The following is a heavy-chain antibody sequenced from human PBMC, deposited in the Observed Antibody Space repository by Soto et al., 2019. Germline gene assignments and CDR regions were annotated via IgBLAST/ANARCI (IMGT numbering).Heavy chain of an antibody. CDR1: GDSINNSHW. CDR3: AREVNSSPARGPNWFDP. Sequence: SETLSLTCAVSGDSINNSHWWSWFRQTPGKGLEWIGETYHSGTTNYNPSLKTRVTISIDKSKNQFSLKMNSVTAADTAVYYCAREVNSSPARGPNWFDPWGQGTLVTVSS. CDR2: TYHSGTT. V-gene: IGHV4-4*02. D-gene: IGHD6-13*01. J-gene: IGHJ5*02.